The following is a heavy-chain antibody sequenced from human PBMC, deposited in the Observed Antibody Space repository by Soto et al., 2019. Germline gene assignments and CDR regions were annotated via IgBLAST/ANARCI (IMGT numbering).Heavy chain of an antibody. CDR2: LYSARIA. CDR1: GGSISISNFY. J-gene: IGHJ6*02. Sequence: PSETLSLTCSVSGGSISISNFYWGWVRQSPGRRLEWIGSLYSARIANYNPSLKSRVSISVDTSQNQFSLKLDSVTAADTAVYYCASAPIIVVVSAAGAHEMDVWGQGTTVTVSS. D-gene: IGHD2-2*01. CDR3: ASAPIIVVVSAAGAHEMDV. V-gene: IGHV4-39*01.